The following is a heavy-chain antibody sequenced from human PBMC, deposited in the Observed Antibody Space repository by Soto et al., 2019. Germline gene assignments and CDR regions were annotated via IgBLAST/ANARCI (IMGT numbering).Heavy chain of an antibody. CDR2: ISAYNGNT. Sequence: ASVKVSCKASGYTFTSYGISWVRQAPGQGLEWMEWISAYNGNTNYAQKLQGRVTMTTDTSTSTAYMELRSLRSDDTVVYYCARDRFMYDILTGRYYYYGMDVWGQGTTVTVSS. CDR3: ARDRFMYDILTGRYYYYGMDV. CDR1: GYTFTSYG. V-gene: IGHV1-18*01. J-gene: IGHJ6*02. D-gene: IGHD3-9*01.